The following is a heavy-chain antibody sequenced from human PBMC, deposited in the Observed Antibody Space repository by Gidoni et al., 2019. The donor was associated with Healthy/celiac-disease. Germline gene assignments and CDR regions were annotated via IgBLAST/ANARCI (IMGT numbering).Heavy chain of an antibody. CDR1: GFTFSSYG. D-gene: IGHD2-21*01. J-gene: IGHJ4*02. CDR2: ISYDGSNK. Sequence: QVHLVESGGGVVQPGRSLRLSCAASGFTFSSYGMHWVRQAPGKGLEWVAGISYDGSNKYYADSGKGRFTISRDNSKNTLYLQMNSLRAEDTAVYYWAKRGWGSGYWGQGTLVTVSS. V-gene: IGHV3-30*18. CDR3: AKRGWGSGY.